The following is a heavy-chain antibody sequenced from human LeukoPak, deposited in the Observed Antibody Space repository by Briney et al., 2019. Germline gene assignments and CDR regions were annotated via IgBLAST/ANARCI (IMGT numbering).Heavy chain of an antibody. CDR1: RGSITSGTYS. CDR3: ARGVTPGSTVYYMDV. J-gene: IGHJ6*03. Sequence: KTSETLSLTCTVSRGSITSGTYSWSWIRQPAGKGLEWIGRIYNSGSINYNLSLQSRVTLSVDTSKNQFSLKVSSVTAADTAVYYCARGVTPGSTVYYMDVWGKGTTVTISS. CDR2: IYNSGSI. V-gene: IGHV4-61*02. D-gene: IGHD1-14*01.